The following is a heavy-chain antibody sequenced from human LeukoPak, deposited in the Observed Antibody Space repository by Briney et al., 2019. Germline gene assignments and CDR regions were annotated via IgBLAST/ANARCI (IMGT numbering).Heavy chain of an antibody. J-gene: IGHJ2*01. D-gene: IGHD6-19*01. CDR3: AKELYGSGWYGWYFDL. V-gene: IGHV3-23*01. CDR2: ISGSGGST. CDR1: GFTFSNYW. Sequence: GGSLRLSCAASGFTFSNYWMSWVRQAPGKGLEWVSAISGSGGSTYYADSVKGRLTISRDNSKNTLYLQMNSLRAEDTAVYYCAKELYGSGWYGWYFDLWGRGTLVTVSS.